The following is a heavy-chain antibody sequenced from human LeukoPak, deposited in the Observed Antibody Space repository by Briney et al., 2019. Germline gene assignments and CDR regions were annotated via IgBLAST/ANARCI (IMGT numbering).Heavy chain of an antibody. Sequence: GSLRLSCAASGFTFNTYAMSWIRQPPGKGLEWIGEINHSGSTNYNPSLKSRVTISVDTSKNQFSLKLSFVTAADTALYYCARHRSPPDIVATMFDPWGQGTLVTVSS. J-gene: IGHJ5*02. V-gene: IGHV4-34*01. CDR1: GFTFNTYA. CDR2: INHSGST. D-gene: IGHD5-12*01. CDR3: ARHRSPPDIVATMFDP.